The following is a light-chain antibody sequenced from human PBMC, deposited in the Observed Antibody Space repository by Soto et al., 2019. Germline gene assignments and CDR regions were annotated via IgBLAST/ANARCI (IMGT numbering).Light chain of an antibody. CDR2: GAS. J-gene: IGKJ3*01. CDR1: QSVGSN. Sequence: ERVMTQSPATLSVSPGERATLSCRASQSVGSNQAWYQQKPGQAPRLLIFGASSRATGVPARFSGSGSGTEFTLTINSLQSEDFAVYFCQQYDNLPLTFGPGTKVDIK. V-gene: IGKV3-15*01. CDR3: QQYDNLPLT.